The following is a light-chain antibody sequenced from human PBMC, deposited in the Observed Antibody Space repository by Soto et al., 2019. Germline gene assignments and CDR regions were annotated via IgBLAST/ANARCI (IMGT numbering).Light chain of an antibody. V-gene: IGLV2-11*01. CDR3: CSYVGSDSSFV. CDR2: DVN. Sequence: QSVLTQPLSLSGSPGQSVTISCTGTSNDVGGYNFVSWYQQHPGKVPKLIIYDVNIRPSGVPDRFSASKSGITASLTISGLQAEDEADYYCCSYVGSDSSFVFGSGTKVTVL. CDR1: SNDVGGYNF. J-gene: IGLJ1*01.